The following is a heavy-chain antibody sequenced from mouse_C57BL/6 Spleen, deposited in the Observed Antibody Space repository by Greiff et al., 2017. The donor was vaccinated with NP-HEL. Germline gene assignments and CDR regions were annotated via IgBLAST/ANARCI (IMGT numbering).Heavy chain of an antibody. J-gene: IGHJ3*01. CDR3: TRSPFAWFAY. Sequence: VQLQQSGAELVRPGASVTLSCKASGYTFTDYEMHWVKQTPVHGLEWIGAIDPETGGTAYNQKFKGKAILTADKSSSTAYMELRSLTSEDSAVYYCTRSPFAWFAYWGQGTLGTVSA. CDR1: GYTFTDYE. CDR2: IDPETGGT. V-gene: IGHV1-15*01.